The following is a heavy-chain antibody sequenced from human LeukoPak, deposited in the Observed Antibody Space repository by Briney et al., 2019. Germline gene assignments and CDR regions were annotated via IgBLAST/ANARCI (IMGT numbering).Heavy chain of an antibody. CDR3: ARVSSGWLYYFDY. J-gene: IGHJ4*02. CDR1: GGSISSGGYY. V-gene: IGHV4-31*03. Sequence: PSETLSLTCTVSGGSISSGGYYWSWIRQHPGKGLEWIGYIYYSGSTYYNPSLKSRVTISVYTSKNKFSLKLSSVTAADTAVYYCARVSSGWLYYFDYWGQGTLVTVSS. CDR2: IYYSGST. D-gene: IGHD6-19*01.